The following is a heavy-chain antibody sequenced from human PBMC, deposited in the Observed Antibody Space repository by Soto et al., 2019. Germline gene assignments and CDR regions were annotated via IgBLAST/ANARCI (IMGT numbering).Heavy chain of an antibody. V-gene: IGHV4-39*01. D-gene: IGHD2-2*01. CDR1: GGSISSSSYY. J-gene: IGHJ4*02. CDR2: IYYSGST. CDR3: ARQEEIVVVPAARFDY. Sequence: QLQLQESGPGLVKPSETLSLTCTVSGGSISSSSYYWGWIRQPPGKGLEWIGSIYYSGSTYYNPSLKRRVTISVDTPKNQCSLKLSSVTAADTAVYYCARQEEIVVVPAARFDYWGQGTLVTVSS.